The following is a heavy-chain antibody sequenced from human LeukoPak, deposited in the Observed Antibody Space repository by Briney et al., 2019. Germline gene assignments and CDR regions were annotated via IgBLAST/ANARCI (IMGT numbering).Heavy chain of an antibody. D-gene: IGHD2-2*01. CDR1: GYTLTSYG. CDR2: ISAYNGNT. J-gene: IGHJ6*03. Sequence: ASVKVSCKASGYTLTSYGISWVRQAPGQGLEWMGWISAYNGNTDYAQKLQGRVTMTTDTSTSTAYMELRSLRSDDTAVYYCARERAYCSSTSCYNADYYYYYMDVWGKGTTVTISS. CDR3: ARERAYCSSTSCYNADYYYYYMDV. V-gene: IGHV1-18*01.